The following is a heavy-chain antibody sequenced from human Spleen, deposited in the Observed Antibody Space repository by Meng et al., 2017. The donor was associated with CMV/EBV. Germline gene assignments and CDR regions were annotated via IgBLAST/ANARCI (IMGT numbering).Heavy chain of an antibody. J-gene: IGHJ6*02. Sequence: ISGDSVSSNSAAWNWIRQYPSRGLEWLGRTYYRSKWFDDYAVSVKSRITINPDTSKNQFSLQLNSVTPEDTALYYCAREARSYGMDVWGQGTTVTVSS. CDR2: TYYRSKWFD. CDR3: AREARSYGMDV. V-gene: IGHV6-1*01. CDR1: GDSVSSNSAA.